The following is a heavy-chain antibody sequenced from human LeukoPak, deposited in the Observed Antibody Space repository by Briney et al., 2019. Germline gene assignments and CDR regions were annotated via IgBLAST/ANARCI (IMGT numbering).Heavy chain of an antibody. D-gene: IGHD5-18*01. Sequence: PSETLSLTCTVSGGSISSYYWSWIRQPPGKGLEWIGYIYYSGSTNYNPSLKSRVTISVDTSKNQFSLKLSSVTAADTAVHYCAGEDDSYDYWGQGTLVTVSS. CDR2: IYYSGST. CDR3: AGEDDSYDY. J-gene: IGHJ4*02. CDR1: GGSISSYY. V-gene: IGHV4-59*08.